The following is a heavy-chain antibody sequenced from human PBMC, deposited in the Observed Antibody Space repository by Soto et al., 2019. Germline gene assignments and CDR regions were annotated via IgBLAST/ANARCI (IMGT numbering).Heavy chain of an antibody. CDR2: IYYSGSA. CDR3: ARKNNYGDPCDY. V-gene: IGHV4-59*01. J-gene: IGHJ4*02. Sequence: QVQLQESGPGLVKPSETLSLTCSVSGGSIRSNFWSWIRQPPGKGLEWIGYIYYSGSANYNPSLKSRLSMRLGXSKNQFSLKLSSVTAADTAVYYCARKNNYGDPCDYWGQGTLVTVSS. CDR1: GGSIRSNF. D-gene: IGHD4-17*01.